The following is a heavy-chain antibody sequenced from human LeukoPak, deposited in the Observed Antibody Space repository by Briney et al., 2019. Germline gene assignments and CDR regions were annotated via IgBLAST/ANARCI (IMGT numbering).Heavy chain of an antibody. Sequence: PGGSLGLSCAASGFIFSSYWMHWVRQVPGKRLVWVSRISGDGSSTTYADSVKGRFTISRDNAKNTLYPQMSSLRAEDTAVYYCVRDRETTVTTLDFWGQGTVVTVSS. CDR1: GFIFSSYW. D-gene: IGHD4-11*01. CDR2: ISGDGSST. J-gene: IGHJ4*02. CDR3: VRDRETTVTTLDF. V-gene: IGHV3-74*03.